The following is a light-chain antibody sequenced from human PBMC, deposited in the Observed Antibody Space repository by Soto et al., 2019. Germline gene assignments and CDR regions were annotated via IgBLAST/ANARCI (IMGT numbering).Light chain of an antibody. V-gene: IGLV1-47*01. CDR3: AAWDDTLSGWV. J-gene: IGLJ3*02. Sequence: QSVLTQPPSASGTPGQRVTISCSGSSSNIGTTSVYWYQQLPGTAPKLLIHTNDQRPSGVPDRFTGSKAGTSASLTISGPRSDDEADYYCAAWDDTLSGWVFGGGTK. CDR2: TND. CDR1: SSNIGTTS.